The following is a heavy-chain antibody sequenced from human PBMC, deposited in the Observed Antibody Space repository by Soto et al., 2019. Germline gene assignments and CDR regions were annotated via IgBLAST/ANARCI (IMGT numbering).Heavy chain of an antibody. CDR1: GFTFSSYA. J-gene: IGHJ4*02. CDR3: AKDRDYDILTGYSRFDY. V-gene: IGHV3-23*01. Sequence: EVQLLESGGGLVQPGGSLRLSCAASGFTFSSYAMSWVRQAPGKGLEWVSAISGSGGSTYYADSVKGRFTISRDKSKNTRYMQMNSLRAEDTAVYYCAKDRDYDILTGYSRFDYWGQGTLVTVSS. CDR2: ISGSGGST. D-gene: IGHD3-9*01.